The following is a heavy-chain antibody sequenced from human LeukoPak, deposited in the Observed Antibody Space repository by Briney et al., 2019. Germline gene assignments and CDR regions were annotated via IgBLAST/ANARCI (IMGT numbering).Heavy chain of an antibody. CDR3: TRMTAGHDY. Sequence: ASETLSLTCAVSGVSFDDYYWSWVRQTPGKGLEWIGEINHSGYTNASPSLKSRVTLSIDTSRKQFSLNLRSVTVADTGIYYCTRMTAGHDYWGQGTLVTVSS. D-gene: IGHD2-21*02. CDR1: GVSFDDYY. J-gene: IGHJ4*02. CDR2: INHSGYT. V-gene: IGHV4-34*01.